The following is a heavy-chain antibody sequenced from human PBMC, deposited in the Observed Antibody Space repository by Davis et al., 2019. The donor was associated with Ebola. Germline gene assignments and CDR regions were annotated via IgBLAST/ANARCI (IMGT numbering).Heavy chain of an antibody. J-gene: IGHJ4*02. CDR1: GGSFSGYY. V-gene: IGHV4-34*01. Sequence: SETLSLTCAVYGGSFSGYYWSWIRQPPGKGLEWIGEINHSGGTNYNPSLKSRVTISVDKSKNQFSLKLSSVTAADTAVYYCARESLDYGDYLLDYWGQGTLVTVSS. D-gene: IGHD4-17*01. CDR3: ARESLDYGDYLLDY. CDR2: INHSGGT.